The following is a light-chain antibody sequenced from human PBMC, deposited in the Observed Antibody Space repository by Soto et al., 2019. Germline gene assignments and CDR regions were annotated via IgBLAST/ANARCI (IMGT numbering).Light chain of an antibody. J-gene: IGLJ1*01. CDR3: QSYDSSLSGYV. V-gene: IGLV1-40*01. CDR1: SSNIGAGYD. CDR2: GNS. Sequence: QSVLTQPPSVSGAPGQRVTISCTGSSSNIGAGYDVHWYQQLPGTAPKLLIYGNSNRPSGVPDRFSGSKSGTSASLAITGLQAEDEADYCCQSYDSSLSGYVFGTGTKSPS.